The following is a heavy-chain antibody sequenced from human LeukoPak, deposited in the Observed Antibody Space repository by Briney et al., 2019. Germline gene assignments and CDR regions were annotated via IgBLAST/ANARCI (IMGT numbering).Heavy chain of an antibody. Sequence: GGSQRLSCAASGFTFDDYAMHWVRQAPGKGLEWVSLISWDGGSTYYADSVKGRFTISRDNSKNSLYLQMNSLRAEDTALYYCAKDSAAVARQFDYWGQGTLVTVSS. V-gene: IGHV3-43D*03. CDR2: ISWDGGST. J-gene: IGHJ4*02. D-gene: IGHD6-19*01. CDR3: AKDSAAVARQFDY. CDR1: GFTFDDYA.